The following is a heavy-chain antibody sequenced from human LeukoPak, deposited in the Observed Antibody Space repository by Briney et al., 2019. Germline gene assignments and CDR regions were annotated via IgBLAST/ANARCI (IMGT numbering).Heavy chain of an antibody. Sequence: ASVKVSCKASGYTFTSYGISWVRQAPGQGLEWMGWISAYNGNTNYAQKLQGRVTMTTDTSTSTAYMELRSLRSDDTAVYYCARTAYDFWSGYYIPTQNWGQGILVTVSS. V-gene: IGHV1-18*01. D-gene: IGHD3-3*01. J-gene: IGHJ4*02. CDR1: GYTFTSYG. CDR2: ISAYNGNT. CDR3: ARTAYDFWSGYYIPTQN.